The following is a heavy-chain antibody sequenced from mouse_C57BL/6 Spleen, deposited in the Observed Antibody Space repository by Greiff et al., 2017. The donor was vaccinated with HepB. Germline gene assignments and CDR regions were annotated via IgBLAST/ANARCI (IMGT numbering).Heavy chain of an antibody. CDR3: TRSNYVRDYFDY. CDR2: IYPGNSDT. D-gene: IGHD2-5*01. CDR1: GYTFTSYW. V-gene: IGHV1-5*01. J-gene: IGHJ2*01. Sequence: EVQLQQSGTVLARPGASVKMSCKTSGYTFTSYWMHWVKQRPGQGLEWIGAIYPGNSDTSYNQKFKGKAKLTAVTSASTAYMELSSLTNEDSAVYYCTRSNYVRDYFDYWGQGTTLTVSS.